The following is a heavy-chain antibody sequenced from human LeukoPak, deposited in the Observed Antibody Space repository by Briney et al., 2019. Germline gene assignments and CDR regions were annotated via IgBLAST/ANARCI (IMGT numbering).Heavy chain of an antibody. CDR2: IKQDGSEK. V-gene: IGHV3-7*01. Sequence: SGGSLRLSCAASGFTFSSYWMSWVRQAPGKGLEWVANIKQDGSEKYYVDSVKGRFTISRDNAKNSLYLQLNSLRAEDTAVYYCAREYGSSPFLYYYYYMDVWGKGTTVTVSS. D-gene: IGHD6-6*01. CDR3: AREYGSSPFLYYYYYMDV. J-gene: IGHJ6*03. CDR1: GFTFSSYW.